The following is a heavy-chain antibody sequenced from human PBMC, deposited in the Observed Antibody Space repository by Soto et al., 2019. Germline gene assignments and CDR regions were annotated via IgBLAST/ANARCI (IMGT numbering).Heavy chain of an antibody. J-gene: IGHJ4*02. CDR2: IKQDGSEK. Sequence: GGSLRLSCAASGFTFSSYWMSWVRQAPGKGLEWVANIKQDGSEKYYVDSVKGRFTISRDNAKNSLYLQMNSLRAEDTAVYYCARDAEGVVLTLGTVFGDYWGQGTLVTVSS. V-gene: IGHV3-7*01. CDR3: ARDAEGVVLTLGTVFGDY. D-gene: IGHD3-3*01. CDR1: GFTFSSYW.